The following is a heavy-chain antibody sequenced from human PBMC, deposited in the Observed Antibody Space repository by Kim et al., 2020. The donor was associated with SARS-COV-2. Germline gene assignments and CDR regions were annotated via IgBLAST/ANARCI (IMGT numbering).Heavy chain of an antibody. V-gene: IGHV1-2*02. CDR3: AGTAYYYYYGMDV. Sequence: YAQKFQGRVTMTRDTSISTAYMELSRLRSDDTAVYYCAGTAYYYYYGMDVWGQGTTVTVSS. D-gene: IGHD2-21*02. J-gene: IGHJ6*02.